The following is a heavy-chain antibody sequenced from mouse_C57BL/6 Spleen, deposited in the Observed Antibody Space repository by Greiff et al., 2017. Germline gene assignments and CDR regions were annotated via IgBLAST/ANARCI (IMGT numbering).Heavy chain of an antibody. CDR2: ISDGGSYT. V-gene: IGHV5-4*01. Sequence: EVMLVESGGGLVKPGGSLKLSCAASGFTFSSYAMSWVRQTPEKRLEWVATISDGGSYTYYPDNVKGRFTISRDNAKNNLYLQMSHLKSEDTAMYYCARDRGPYAFDVWGTGTTVTVSS. J-gene: IGHJ1*03. CDR3: ARDRGPYAFDV. D-gene: IGHD3-3*01. CDR1: GFTFSSYA.